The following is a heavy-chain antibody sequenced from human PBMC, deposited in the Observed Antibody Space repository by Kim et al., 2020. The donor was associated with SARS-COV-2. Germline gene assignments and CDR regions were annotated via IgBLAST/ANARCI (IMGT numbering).Heavy chain of an antibody. V-gene: IGHV4-34*13. CDR3: ARGGSRFTRIAAAVDY. Sequence: SPTSRVTISVDTSKNQFSLKLSSVTAADTAVYYCARGGSRFTRIAAAVDYWGQGTLVTVSS. J-gene: IGHJ4*02. D-gene: IGHD6-13*01.